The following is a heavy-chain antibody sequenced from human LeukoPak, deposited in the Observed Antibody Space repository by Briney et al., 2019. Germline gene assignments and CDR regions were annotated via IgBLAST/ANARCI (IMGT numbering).Heavy chain of an antibody. CDR3: AGYTNNWYLGGY. CDR1: GYTFTCYY. J-gene: IGHJ4*02. D-gene: IGHD6-13*01. Sequence: GASVKVSCKVSGYTFTCYYIHWVRQAPGQGLEWMGWINPNSGGTNYAQKFQGRVTMTRDTSINTAYMELNRLTSDDTALYYCAGYTNNWYLGGYWGQGTLVAVSS. CDR2: INPNSGGT. V-gene: IGHV1-2*02.